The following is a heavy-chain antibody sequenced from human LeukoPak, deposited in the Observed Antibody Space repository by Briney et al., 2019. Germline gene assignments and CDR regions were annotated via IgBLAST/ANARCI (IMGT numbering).Heavy chain of an antibody. V-gene: IGHV4-34*01. CDR1: GGSFSGYY. CDR2: INHSGST. CDR3: ARHPAYRSGWYWYFDL. D-gene: IGHD6-19*01. Sequence: KPSETLSLTCAVYGGSFSGYYWSWIRQPPGKGLEWIGEINHSGSTYYNPSLKSRVSISMDTSKNQLSLRLNSVTAADTAVYFCARHPAYRSGWYWYFDLWGRGTLVTVSS. J-gene: IGHJ2*01.